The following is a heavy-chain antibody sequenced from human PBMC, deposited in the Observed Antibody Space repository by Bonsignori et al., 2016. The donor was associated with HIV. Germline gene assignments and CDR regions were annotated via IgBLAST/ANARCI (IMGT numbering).Heavy chain of an antibody. V-gene: IGHV3-30*18. Sequence: VRQAPGKGLEWVAVISYDGSNKYYADSVKGRFTISRDNSKNTLYLQMNSLRAEDTAVYYCAKEYPRLYYDFWSGYYFHYYYYMDVWGQGTLVTVSS. J-gene: IGHJ6*03. CDR3: AKEYPRLYYDFWSGYYFHYYYYMDV. D-gene: IGHD3-3*01. CDR2: ISYDGSNK.